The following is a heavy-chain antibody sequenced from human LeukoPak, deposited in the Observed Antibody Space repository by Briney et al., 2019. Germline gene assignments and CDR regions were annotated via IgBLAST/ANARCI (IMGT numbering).Heavy chain of an antibody. D-gene: IGHD3-16*01. CDR1: GYTFIGHY. CDR2: INPNSGGT. J-gene: IGHJ6*03. V-gene: IGHV1-2*02. CDR3: ARTGGSYEHYYYYYMDV. Sequence: ASVKVSCKASGYTFIGHYIHWLRQAPGQGLEWMGWINPNSGGTNYAQKFQGRVTMTRDTSISTAYMELSRLRSDDTAVYYCARTGGSYEHYYYYYMDVWGKGTTVTISS.